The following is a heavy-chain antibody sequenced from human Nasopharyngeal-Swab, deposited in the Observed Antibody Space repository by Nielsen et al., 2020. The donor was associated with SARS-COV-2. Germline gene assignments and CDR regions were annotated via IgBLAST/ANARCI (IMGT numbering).Heavy chain of an antibody. D-gene: IGHD2-2*01. CDR2: TMYDGTYK. Sequence: GESLKISCAASGFTFSIYGMNWVRQAPGKGLEWVAYTMYDGTYKNYADSVKGRFTISRDNSKNTLYLQMNSLRVEDTAVYYCAKVIPGSCGPTSCHLDSWGQGTLVTVSS. CDR3: AKVIPGSCGPTSCHLDS. V-gene: IGHV3-30*02. J-gene: IGHJ4*02. CDR1: GFTFSIYG.